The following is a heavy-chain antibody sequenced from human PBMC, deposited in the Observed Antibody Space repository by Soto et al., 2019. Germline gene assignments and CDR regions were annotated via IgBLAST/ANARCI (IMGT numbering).Heavy chain of an antibody. CDR2: IYYSGST. J-gene: IGHJ3*02. CDR1: GGYISSGGYY. D-gene: IGHD6-13*01. CDR3: ARSPGIAAAGLAFDI. V-gene: IGHV4-31*03. Sequence: QVHLQESGPGLVKPSQTLSLTCTVSGGYISSGGYYWSWIRQHPGKGLEWIGYIYYSGSTYYNPSLKSRVTISVDTSKNQFSLKLSSVTAADTAVYYCARSPGIAAAGLAFDIWGQGTMVTVSS.